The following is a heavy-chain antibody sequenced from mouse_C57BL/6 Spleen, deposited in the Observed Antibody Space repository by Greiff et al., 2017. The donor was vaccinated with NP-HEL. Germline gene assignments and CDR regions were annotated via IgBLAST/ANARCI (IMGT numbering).Heavy chain of an antibody. Sequence: DVQLQESGPGLVKPSQSLSLTCSVTGYSITSGYYWNWIRQFPGNKLEWMGYISYDGSNNYNPSLKNRISITRDTSKNQFFLKLNSVTTEDTATYYCARDGHGDYYAMDYWGQGTSVTVSS. CDR3: ARDGHGDYYAMDY. CDR1: GYSITSGYY. V-gene: IGHV3-6*01. D-gene: IGHD1-1*01. J-gene: IGHJ4*01. CDR2: ISYDGSN.